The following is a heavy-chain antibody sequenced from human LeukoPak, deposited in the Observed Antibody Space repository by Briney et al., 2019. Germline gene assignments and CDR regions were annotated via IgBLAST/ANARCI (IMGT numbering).Heavy chain of an antibody. CDR2: INPNSGGT. V-gene: IGHV1-2*02. CDR1: GYTFTGYY. Sequence: ASVKVSCKASGYTFTGYYMHWVRQAPGQGLEWMGWINPNSGGTNYAQKFQGRVTMTRDTSISTAYMELSSLRSEDTAVYYCARGNSVGASFDYWGQGTLVTVSS. CDR3: ARGNSVGASFDY. D-gene: IGHD1-26*01. J-gene: IGHJ4*02.